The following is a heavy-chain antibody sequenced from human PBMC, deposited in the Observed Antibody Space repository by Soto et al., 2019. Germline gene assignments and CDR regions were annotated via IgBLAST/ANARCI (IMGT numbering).Heavy chain of an antibody. J-gene: IGHJ4*02. D-gene: IGHD1-26*01. CDR3: ARRGRKGGYFPFDY. Sequence: QLQLQESGPGLVKPSETLSLTCTVSGGSISSSSYYWGWIRQPPGKGLEWIGSIYYSGSTYYNPSLKSRVTISVDTSKNQFSLKLSSVTAADTAVYYCARRGRKGGYFPFDYWGQGTLVTVSS. CDR2: IYYSGST. V-gene: IGHV4-39*01. CDR1: GGSISSSSYY.